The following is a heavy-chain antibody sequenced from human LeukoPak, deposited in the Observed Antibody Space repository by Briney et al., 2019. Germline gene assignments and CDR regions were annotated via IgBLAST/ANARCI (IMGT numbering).Heavy chain of an antibody. Sequence: PGGSLRLSCAASGFTFSDYYMSWIRQAPGKGLEWVSYISSSGSTMYYADSVKGRFTISRDNAKNSLYLQMNSLRAEDTAVYYCARTSGIGESVFADYWGQGTLVPVSS. V-gene: IGHV3-11*01. J-gene: IGHJ4*02. D-gene: IGHD3-10*01. CDR1: GFTFSDYY. CDR3: ARTSGIGESVFADY. CDR2: ISSSGSTM.